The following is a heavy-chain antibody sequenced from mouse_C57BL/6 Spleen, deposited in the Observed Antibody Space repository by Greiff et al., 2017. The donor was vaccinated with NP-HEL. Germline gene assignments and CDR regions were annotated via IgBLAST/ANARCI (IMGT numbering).Heavy chain of an antibody. CDR1: GYTFTSYW. J-gene: IGHJ2*01. V-gene: IGHV1-64*01. Sequence: VQLQQPGAELVKPGASVKLSCKASGYTFTSYWMHWVKQRPGQGLEWIGMIHPNSGSTNYNEKFNSKATLTVDKSSSTAYMQLSSLTSEDSAVYYCAREGPYYYGSSYDYFDYWGQGTTLTVSS. CDR3: AREGPYYYGSSYDYFDY. CDR2: IHPNSGST. D-gene: IGHD1-1*01.